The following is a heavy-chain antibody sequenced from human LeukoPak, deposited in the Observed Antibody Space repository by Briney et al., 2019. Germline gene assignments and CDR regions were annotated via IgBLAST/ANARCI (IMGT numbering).Heavy chain of an antibody. D-gene: IGHD3-22*01. CDR1: GFTFSSYA. Sequence: GGSLRLSCAASGFTFSSYAMSWVRQAPGKGLEWVSSSGDNTRYADSVKGWFTISRDNSKNTLDLQMNGLRAEDTAVYYCAKSWRYYDSSNYYAFDIWGQGTMVTVSS. CDR3: AKSWRYYDSSNYYAFDI. J-gene: IGHJ3*02. V-gene: IGHV3-23*01. CDR2: SGDNT.